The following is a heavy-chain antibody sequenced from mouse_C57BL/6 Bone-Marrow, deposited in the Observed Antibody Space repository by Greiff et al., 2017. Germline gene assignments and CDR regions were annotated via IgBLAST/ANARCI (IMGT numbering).Heavy chain of an antibody. Sequence: EVKLMESGGGLVKPGGSLKLSCAASGFTFSDYGMHWVRQAPEKGLEWVAYISSGSSTIYYADTVKGRFTISRDNAKNTLFLQMTSLRSEDTAMYYCAKGSSSNYYAMDYWGQVTSVTVSS. J-gene: IGHJ4*01. CDR3: AKGSSSNYYAMDY. V-gene: IGHV5-17*01. CDR2: ISSGSSTI. D-gene: IGHD1-1*01. CDR1: GFTFSDYG.